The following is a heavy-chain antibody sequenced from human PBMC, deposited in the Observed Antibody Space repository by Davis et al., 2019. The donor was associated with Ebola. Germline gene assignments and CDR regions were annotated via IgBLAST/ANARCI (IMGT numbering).Heavy chain of an antibody. CDR1: GFAFSRYG. CDR2: IRSSGDKT. Sequence: GGSLRLSCAASGFAFSRYGMYWVRQAPGKGLEWVSGIRSSGDKTYNADSVKGRFTISRDNAKNTLYLQMNSLRVEDTALYYCTSLTDPFDFWGRGTQVTVSS. J-gene: IGHJ4*02. V-gene: IGHV3-21*01. CDR3: TSLTDPFDF. D-gene: IGHD7-27*01.